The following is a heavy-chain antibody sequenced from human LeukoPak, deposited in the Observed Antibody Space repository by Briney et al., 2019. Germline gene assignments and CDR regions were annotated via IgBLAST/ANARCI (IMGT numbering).Heavy chain of an antibody. Sequence: GGSLRLSCAASGFTFSSYAMSWVRQAPGKGLEWVSAISGSGGSTCYADSVKGRFTISRDNSKNTLYLQMNSLRAEDTAVYYCAKDEWDSSGYYPGNYFDYWGQGTLVTVSS. CDR1: GFTFSSYA. J-gene: IGHJ4*02. CDR2: ISGSGGST. CDR3: AKDEWDSSGYYPGNYFDY. V-gene: IGHV3-23*01. D-gene: IGHD3-22*01.